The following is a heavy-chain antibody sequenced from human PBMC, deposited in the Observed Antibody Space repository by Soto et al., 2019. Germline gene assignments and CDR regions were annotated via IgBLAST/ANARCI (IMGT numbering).Heavy chain of an antibody. V-gene: IGHV3-30*18. Sequence: GGSLRLSCAASGFTFSSYGMHWVRQAPGKGLEWVAVISYDGSNKYYADSVKGRFTISRDNSKNTLYLQMNSLRAEDTAVYYCAKSRAIGYYYYYGMDVWGQGTTVTVSS. CDR1: GFTFSSYG. CDR2: ISYDGSNK. D-gene: IGHD2-2*01. J-gene: IGHJ6*02. CDR3: AKSRAIGYYYYYGMDV.